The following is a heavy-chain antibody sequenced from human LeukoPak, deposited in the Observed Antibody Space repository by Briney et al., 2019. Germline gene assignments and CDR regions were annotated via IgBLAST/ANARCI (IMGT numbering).Heavy chain of an antibody. CDR3: TRGPSMILYYYDMDV. Sequence: GASVKVSCKASGGTFSSYAISWVRQAPGQGLEWMGGIVPIFSTANYAQKFQGRVTVTTDESTSTAYMELSSLRSEDTAVYYCTRGPSMILYYYDMDVWGKGTTVTVSS. CDR2: IVPIFSTA. CDR1: GGTFSSYA. D-gene: IGHD3-22*01. J-gene: IGHJ6*03. V-gene: IGHV1-69*05.